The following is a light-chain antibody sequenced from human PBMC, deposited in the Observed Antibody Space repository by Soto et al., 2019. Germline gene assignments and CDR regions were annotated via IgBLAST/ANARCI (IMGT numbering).Light chain of an antibody. Sequence: EIVFTQSPGTLSLSPGERATLSCMASQSVSSSYLAWYQQKPGQAPRLLIYGASTRATGIPARFSGSGSGTDFTLTISSLEPEDFAVYYCQQRSNWPLTFGGGTKVDIK. CDR1: QSVSSSY. CDR3: QQRSNWPLT. V-gene: IGKV3D-20*02. CDR2: GAS. J-gene: IGKJ4*01.